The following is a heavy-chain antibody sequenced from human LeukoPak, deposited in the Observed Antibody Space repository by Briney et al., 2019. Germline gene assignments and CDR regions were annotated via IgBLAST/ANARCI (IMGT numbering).Heavy chain of an antibody. CDR3: ARGPKGYSYGYAYRPFDP. J-gene: IGHJ5*02. Sequence: PSETLSLTCAVYGGSFSGYYWSWIRQPPGKGLEWIGEINHSGSTNYNPSLKSRVTISVDTSKNQFSLKLSSVTAADTAVYYCARGPKGYSYGYAYRPFDPWGQGTLVTVSS. CDR1: GGSFSGYY. CDR2: INHSGST. D-gene: IGHD5-18*01. V-gene: IGHV4-34*01.